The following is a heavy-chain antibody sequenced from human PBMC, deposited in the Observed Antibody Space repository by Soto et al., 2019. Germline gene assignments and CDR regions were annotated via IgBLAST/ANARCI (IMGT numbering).Heavy chain of an antibody. CDR2: VYYTGST. J-gene: IGHJ4*02. V-gene: IGHV4-59*01. CDR1: GGSISGSC. D-gene: IGHD6-19*01. Sequence: SETLSLTCSVSGGSISGSCWSWIRQSPRKGLEWLGYVYYTGSTNYSPSLRSRVSISVDTSKNEFSLRLSSVTAADTAVYFCARSVAVPGAHIDYWGQGTQVTVSS. CDR3: ARSVAVPGAHIDY.